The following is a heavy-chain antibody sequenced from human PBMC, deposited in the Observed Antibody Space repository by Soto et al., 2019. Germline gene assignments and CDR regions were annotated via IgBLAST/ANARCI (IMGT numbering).Heavy chain of an antibody. V-gene: IGHV1-8*01. CDR2: RNPNSGNT. CDR1: GYTFTSYD. D-gene: IGHD3-3*01. Sequence: ASVKVSCKASGYTFTSYDINWVRQATGQGLEWMGWRNPNSGNTGYAQKFQGRVTMTRNTSISTAYMELSSLRSEDTAVYYCARVAVRNDFWSGYYPDYGMDVWGQGTTVTVSS. J-gene: IGHJ6*02. CDR3: ARVAVRNDFWSGYYPDYGMDV.